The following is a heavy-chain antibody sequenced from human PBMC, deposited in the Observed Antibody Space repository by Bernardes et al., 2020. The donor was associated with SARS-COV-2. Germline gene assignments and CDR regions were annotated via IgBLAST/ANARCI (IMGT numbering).Heavy chain of an antibody. Sequence: SLSLSCAASGFTFSSYWMSWVRQAPGKGLEWVANIKQDGSEKYYVDSVKGRFTISRDNAKNSLYLQMNSLRAEDTAVYYCARDSIVVVVAASNRYYGMDVWGQGTTVTVSS. CDR2: IKQDGSEK. CDR1: GFTFSSYW. V-gene: IGHV3-7*01. J-gene: IGHJ6*02. D-gene: IGHD2-15*01. CDR3: ARDSIVVVVAASNRYYGMDV.